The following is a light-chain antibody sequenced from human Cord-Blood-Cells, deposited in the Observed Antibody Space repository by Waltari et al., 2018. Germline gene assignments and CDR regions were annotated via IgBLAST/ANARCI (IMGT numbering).Light chain of an antibody. CDR2: GAS. CDR3: QQYNDWPPWT. Sequence: EIVMTQSPATLSVSPGERATLSCRASQSVSSNLAWYQQKPGQAPRLLIYGASTRATGSPARFNGSGSGTGFTLTISSLQSEDFAVCFCQQYNDWPPWTFGRGTKVEIK. CDR1: QSVSSN. J-gene: IGKJ1*01. V-gene: IGKV3-15*01.